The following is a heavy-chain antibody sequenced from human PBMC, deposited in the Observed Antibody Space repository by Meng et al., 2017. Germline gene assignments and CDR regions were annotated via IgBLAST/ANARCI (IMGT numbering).Heavy chain of an antibody. CDR3: ARPLIVEATNWNGFYYYYGMDV. CDR1: GFTFSSYS. D-gene: IGHD1-26*01. J-gene: IGHJ6*01. V-gene: IGHV3-21*03. Sequence: GESLKISCAASGFTFSSYSMNWVRQAPGKGLEWVSSISSSSSYIYYADSVKGRFTISRDNAKNSLYLQMNSLRSEDTAVYYCARPLIVEATNWNGFYYYYGMDVWGQGTTVTVSS. CDR2: ISSSSSYI.